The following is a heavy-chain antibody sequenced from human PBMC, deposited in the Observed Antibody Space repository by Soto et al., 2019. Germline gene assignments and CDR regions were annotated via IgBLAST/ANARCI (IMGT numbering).Heavy chain of an antibody. CDR2: IYSGGST. D-gene: IGHD2-15*01. CDR1: GFTVSSNY. J-gene: IGHJ4*02. CDR3: ARRGPYCSGGSCYTDY. Sequence: EVQLVESGGGLVQPGGSLRLSCAASGFTVSSNYMSWVRQAPGKGLEWVSVIYSGGSTYYADSVKGRFTISRDNSKNTLYLQMNSLRAEDMAVYYCARRGPYCSGGSCYTDYWGQGTLVTVSS. V-gene: IGHV3-66*01.